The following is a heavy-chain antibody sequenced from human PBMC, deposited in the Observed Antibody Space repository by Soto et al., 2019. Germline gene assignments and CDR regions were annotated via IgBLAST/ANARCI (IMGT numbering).Heavy chain of an antibody. V-gene: IGHV4-34*01. CDR1: GGSVNGYY. D-gene: IGHD3-3*01. J-gene: IGHJ5*02. Sequence: SETLSLTCAVYGGSVNGYYWNWIRQPPGKGLEWIGGINHTGGTHYNPSLKSRVTMSVDTSKNQFSLRLSSVTAADTAIYYCATRITVFGLLIPPFDPWGQGTQVSVS. CDR3: ATRITVFGLLIPPFDP. CDR2: INHTGGT.